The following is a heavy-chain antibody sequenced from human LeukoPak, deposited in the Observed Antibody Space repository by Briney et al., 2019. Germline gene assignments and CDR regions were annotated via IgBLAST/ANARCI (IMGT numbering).Heavy chain of an antibody. CDR3: ARDHAYAFDI. CDR1: GFTFSYYT. Sequence: GGSLRLSCVASGFTFSYYTMNWARQAPGKGLEWISYIRSSDGTVSYADSVKGRFTISTDTAKNSLFLQMNSLSAEDTAVYYCARDHAYAFDIWGQGTMDTVSS. CDR2: IRSSDGTV. J-gene: IGHJ3*02. V-gene: IGHV3-48*01.